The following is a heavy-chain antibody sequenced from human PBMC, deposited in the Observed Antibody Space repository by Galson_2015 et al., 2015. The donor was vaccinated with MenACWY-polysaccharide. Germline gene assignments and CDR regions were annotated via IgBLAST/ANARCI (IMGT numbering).Heavy chain of an antibody. V-gene: IGHV3-30*18. D-gene: IGHD3/OR15-3a*01. Sequence: SLRLCCAGSGFIFSFYAIHWVRQAPGEGLEWVGLISHDAKKKFYADSGKGRFTMSRDKYKNSVYLEINSLRHEDTAVFYCVKDWTKLPGEFFDWLPSTHFDKWGQGAPVTVSS. CDR2: ISHDAKKK. J-gene: IGHJ1*01. CDR3: VKDWTKLPGEFFDWLPSTHFDK. CDR1: GFIFSFYA.